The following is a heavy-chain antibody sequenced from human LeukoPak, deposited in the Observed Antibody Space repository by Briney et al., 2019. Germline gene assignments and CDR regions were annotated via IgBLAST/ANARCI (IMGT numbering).Heavy chain of an antibody. CDR3: ARDPIDYGDYEWFDP. Sequence: PGGSLRLSCAASGFTFSSYAMSWVRQAPGKGLEWVSYISSSSSTIYYADSVKGRFTISRDNAKNSLYLQMNSLRAEDTAVYYCARDPIDYGDYEWFDPWGQGTLVTVSS. V-gene: IGHV3-48*04. CDR2: ISSSSSTI. D-gene: IGHD4-17*01. CDR1: GFTFSSYA. J-gene: IGHJ5*02.